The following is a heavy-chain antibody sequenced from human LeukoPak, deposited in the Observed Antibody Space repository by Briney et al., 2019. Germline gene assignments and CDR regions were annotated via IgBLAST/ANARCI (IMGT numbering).Heavy chain of an antibody. D-gene: IGHD3-10*01. CDR2: IYYSGST. Sequence: SETLSLTCTVSGGAISSYYWSWIRQPPGTGLEWIGYIYYSGSTNYNPSLKSRVTISVDTSKNQFSLKLSSVTAADTAVYYCAREYGLWFGDYWYFDLWGRGTLVTVSS. V-gene: IGHV4-59*12. CDR1: GGAISSYY. J-gene: IGHJ2*01. CDR3: AREYGLWFGDYWYFDL.